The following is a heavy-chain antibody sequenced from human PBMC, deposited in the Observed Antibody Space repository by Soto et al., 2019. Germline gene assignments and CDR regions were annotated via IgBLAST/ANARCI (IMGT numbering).Heavy chain of an antibody. CDR3: ARDYDFWSGSSYYGMDF. D-gene: IGHD3-3*01. J-gene: IGHJ6*02. Sequence: QVQLVESGGGVVQPGRSLRLSCAASGFTFSSYGMYWVRQAPCKGLEWVAFISYDGSNKYYADSVKGRFTISRDNSKNTLYLQMSSLRGEDTAVYYCARDYDFWSGSSYYGMDFWGQGTTVSVSS. V-gene: IGHV3-30*03. CDR1: GFTFSSYG. CDR2: ISYDGSNK.